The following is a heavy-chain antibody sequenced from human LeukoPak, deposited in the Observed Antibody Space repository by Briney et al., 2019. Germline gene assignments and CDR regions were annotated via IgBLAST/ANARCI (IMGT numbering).Heavy chain of an antibody. V-gene: IGHV3-23*01. J-gene: IGHJ5*01. CDR3: ANPPTATKIRFDS. Sequence: PGGSLRLSCAASGFTFSSYAMSWVRQAPGKGLEWVSDINGSGGSTYYADSVKGRFTISRDNSKNTLYLQMNSLRAEDTAVYYCANPPTATKIRFDSWGQGTLVTVSS. CDR2: INGSGGST. CDR1: GFTFSSYA. D-gene: IGHD4-17*01.